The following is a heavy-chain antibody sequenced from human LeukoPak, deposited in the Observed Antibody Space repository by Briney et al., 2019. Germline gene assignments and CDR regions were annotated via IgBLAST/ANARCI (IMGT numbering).Heavy chain of an antibody. CDR3: ASKQGGYGDYVVY. CDR2: IYYKGST. D-gene: IGHD4-17*01. V-gene: IGHV4-31*03. J-gene: IGHJ4*02. Sequence: SETLSLTCTVSGGSISSDGYYWSWIRQHPGKGLEWIGYIYYKGSTYYNPSLKSRVSMSVDKSKNQFSLKVTSVTAADTAVYYCASKQGGYGDYVVYWGQGTRVTVSS. CDR1: GGSISSDGYY.